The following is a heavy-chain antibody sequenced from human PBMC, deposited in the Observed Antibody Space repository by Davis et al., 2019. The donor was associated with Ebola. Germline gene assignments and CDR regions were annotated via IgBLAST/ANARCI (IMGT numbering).Heavy chain of an antibody. CDR1: GYRFDTYW. D-gene: IGHD2-15*01. Sequence: GESLKISCQGSGYRFDTYWIGWVRQMPGHRPEWMGIIYPGDSDTTYSPSFQGQVTISADKSPTTAYLQWSSLKVSDSAIYYCARVSCAGGSCPLAHWGQGTLITVSS. J-gene: IGHJ4*02. V-gene: IGHV5-51*01. CDR2: IYPGDSDT. CDR3: ARVSCAGGSCPLAH.